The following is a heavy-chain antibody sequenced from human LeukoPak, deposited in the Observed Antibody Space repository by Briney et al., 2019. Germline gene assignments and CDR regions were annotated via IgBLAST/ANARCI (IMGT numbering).Heavy chain of an antibody. CDR2: ISYDGSNK. J-gene: IGHJ4*02. V-gene: IGHV3-30-3*01. Sequence: PGGSLTLSCAASGFTFSSYAMHWVRQAPGKGLEGVADISYDGSNKYYADSVKGRFTISRDNSKNTLYLQMNSLRAEDTAVYYWARDPYYYDSSGYPHCFDYWGQGTLVTVSS. CDR3: ARDPYYYDSSGYPHCFDY. D-gene: IGHD3-22*01. CDR1: GFTFSSYA.